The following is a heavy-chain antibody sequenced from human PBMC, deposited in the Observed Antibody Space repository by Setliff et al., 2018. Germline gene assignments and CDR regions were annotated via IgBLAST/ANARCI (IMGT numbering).Heavy chain of an antibody. V-gene: IGHV7-4-1*02. Sequence: ASVKVSCKASGYTFTNYAMNWVRQAPGQGLEWMGWINTNTGFPTYAQGFTGRFVFSLDTSVSTAYLQISSLKAEDTAIYYCARASRFATIVWKGDYYMDVWGKGTTVTVSS. CDR3: ARASRFATIVWKGDYYMDV. CDR2: INTNTGFP. CDR1: GYTFTNYA. J-gene: IGHJ6*03. D-gene: IGHD3-16*02.